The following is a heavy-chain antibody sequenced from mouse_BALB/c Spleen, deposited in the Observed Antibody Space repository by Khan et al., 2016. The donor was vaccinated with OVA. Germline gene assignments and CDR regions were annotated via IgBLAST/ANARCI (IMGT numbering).Heavy chain of an antibody. D-gene: IGHD2-1*01. J-gene: IGHJ3*01. Sequence: QVRLQQSGAELVKPGASVKLSCKTSGYTFTSYWIQWVKQRPGQGLGWIGQIFPGTGTTYYNENFKGKATLTVDTSSSTAYMQVSSLTSEESAVYFCARGYFGNYELVYWGQGTLVTVSP. CDR1: GYTFTSYW. CDR2: IFPGTGTT. CDR3: ARGYFGNYELVY. V-gene: IGHV1S132*01.